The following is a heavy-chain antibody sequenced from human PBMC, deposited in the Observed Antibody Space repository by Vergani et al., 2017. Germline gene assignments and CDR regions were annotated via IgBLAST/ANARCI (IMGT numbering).Heavy chain of an antibody. CDR1: GFTFADYT. Sequence: EVQLVESGGVVVQPGGSLRLSCAASGFTFADYTMHWVRQAPGKGLEWVSLISWDVGSTYYADSVKGRFTISRDNSKNSLYLQMNSLRTEDTALYYCAKDISXWPEYYYYYYGMDVWGQGTTVTVSS. D-gene: IGHD6-19*01. CDR3: AKDISXWPEYYYYYYGMDV. J-gene: IGHJ6*02. CDR2: ISWDVGST. V-gene: IGHV3-43*01.